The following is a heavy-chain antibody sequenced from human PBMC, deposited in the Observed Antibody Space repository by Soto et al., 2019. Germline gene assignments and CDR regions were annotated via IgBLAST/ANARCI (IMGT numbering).Heavy chain of an antibody. Sequence: EVQLLGSGGGLVQPGGSLRLSCAASGLTFSTYAMSWVRQAPGKGLEWVSSISGNGANTYYTDSVKGRFIISRDNSKNTLFLQMNSLSAEDTALYYCAKDRPNYYGSGGGSYKAGGDYWGQGTLVTVSS. D-gene: IGHD3-10*01. CDR3: AKDRPNYYGSGGGSYKAGGDY. CDR2: ISGNGANT. J-gene: IGHJ4*02. CDR1: GLTFSTYA. V-gene: IGHV3-23*01.